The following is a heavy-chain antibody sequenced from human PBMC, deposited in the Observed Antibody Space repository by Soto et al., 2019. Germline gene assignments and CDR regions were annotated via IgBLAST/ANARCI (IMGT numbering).Heavy chain of an antibody. J-gene: IGHJ4*02. CDR1: GYTFTSYY. CDR2: INPSGGST. V-gene: IGHV1-46*01. D-gene: IGHD3-10*01. CDR3: AVGSITMVRGVIFDY. Sequence: GASVKVSCKASGYTFTSYYMHWLRQAPGQGLEWMGIINPSGGSTSYAQKFQGRVTMTRDTSTSTVYMELSSLRSEDTAVYYCAVGSITMVRGVIFDYWGQGTLVTVSS.